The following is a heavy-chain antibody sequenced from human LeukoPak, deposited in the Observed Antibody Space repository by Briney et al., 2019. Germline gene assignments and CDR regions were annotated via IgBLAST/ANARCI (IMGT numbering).Heavy chain of an antibody. CDR2: INPNSGGT. Sequence: ASVKVSCKASEYTFTGYYMHWVRQAPGQGLEWMGWINPNSGGTNYAQKFQGRVTMTRDTSISTAYMELSRLRSDDTAVYYCATDRGYNNSPLDYWGQGTLVTVSS. CDR3: ATDRGYNNSPLDY. J-gene: IGHJ4*02. CDR1: EYTFTGYY. D-gene: IGHD4-11*01. V-gene: IGHV1-2*02.